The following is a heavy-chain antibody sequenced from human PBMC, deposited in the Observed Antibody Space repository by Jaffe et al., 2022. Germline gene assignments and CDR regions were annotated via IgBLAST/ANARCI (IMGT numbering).Heavy chain of an antibody. CDR1: GFTVSSNY. Sequence: EVQLVESGGGLVQPGGSLRLSCAASGFTVSSNYMNWVRQAPGKGLEWVSLIYSGETTYYADSVKGRFTISRDNSKDMLYLQMNSLKPEDTAVYYCAREDSSGYFYWGQGTLVTVSS. CDR3: AREDSSGYFY. J-gene: IGHJ4*02. CDR2: IYSGETT. D-gene: IGHD3-22*01. V-gene: IGHV3-66*02.